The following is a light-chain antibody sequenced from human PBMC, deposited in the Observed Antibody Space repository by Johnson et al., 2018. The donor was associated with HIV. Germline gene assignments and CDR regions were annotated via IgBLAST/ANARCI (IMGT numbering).Light chain of an antibody. CDR1: SCDIGNNY. Sequence: QSVLTQPPSVSAAPGQKVTISWSGSSCDIGNNYVSWYQQLPGTAPKVLIYDNNKRPSGIPDRFSGSKSGTSATLGITGLQTGDEADYYCGTWDSSLSAYAFGTGTKVTVL. CDR3: GTWDSSLSAYA. J-gene: IGLJ1*01. CDR2: DNN. V-gene: IGLV1-51*01.